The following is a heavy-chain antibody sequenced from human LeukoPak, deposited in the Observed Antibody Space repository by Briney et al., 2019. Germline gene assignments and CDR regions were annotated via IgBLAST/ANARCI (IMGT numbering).Heavy chain of an antibody. CDR1: GXSINSHY. CDR3: ARALNPLPGTYYFDY. V-gene: IGHV4-4*07. J-gene: IGHJ4*02. D-gene: IGHD2-15*01. CDR2: IYISGST. Sequence: SETLSLTCTVSGXSINSHYGSWIRQPAGKGREWIGRIYISGSTNYNSSLQSRVTMPVDTSKNQFSLKLSSVTAADTAVYYCARALNPLPGTYYFDYWGQGTLVTVSS.